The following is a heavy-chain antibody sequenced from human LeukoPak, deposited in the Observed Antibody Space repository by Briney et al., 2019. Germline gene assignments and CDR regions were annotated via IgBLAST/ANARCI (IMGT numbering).Heavy chain of an antibody. D-gene: IGHD6-13*01. CDR2: IYSGGST. Sequence: GGSLRLSCAASGFTVSSNYMSWVRQAPGKGLEWVSVIYSGGSTYYADSVKGRFTISRDNSKNTLYLQMNSLRAEDTAVYYCARGNIAAAFNHYFDYWGQGTLVTVSS. CDR1: GFTVSSNY. J-gene: IGHJ4*02. V-gene: IGHV3-53*01. CDR3: ARGNIAAAFNHYFDY.